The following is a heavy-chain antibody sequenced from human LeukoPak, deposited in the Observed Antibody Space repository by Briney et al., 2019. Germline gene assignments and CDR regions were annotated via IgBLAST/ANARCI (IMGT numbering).Heavy chain of an antibody. CDR1: DGSISSYY. CDR2: IYYSGST. CDR3: ARSTHDFWSGYYGY. V-gene: IGHV4-59*01. Sequence: SETLSLTCTVSDGSISSYYWTWIRQPPGKGLEWIGYIYYSGSTNYNPSLQSRVSISVDTSKNQFSLKLSSVTAADTAVYYCARSTHDFWSGYYGYWGQGTLVTVSS. D-gene: IGHD3-3*01. J-gene: IGHJ4*02.